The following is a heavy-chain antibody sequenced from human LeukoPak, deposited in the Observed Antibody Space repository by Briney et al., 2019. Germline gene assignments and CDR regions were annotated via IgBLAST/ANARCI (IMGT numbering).Heavy chain of an antibody. CDR3: ARIVSEGSGSWTPIEDY. D-gene: IGHD1-26*01. CDR1: GGTFSSYA. V-gene: IGHV1-2*02. Sequence: ASVKVSCKASGGTFSSYAISWARQAPGQGLEWMGWINPNSGGTNYTQKFQGRVTMTRDTSISTAYMELSRLRSDDTAVYYCARIVSEGSGSWTPIEDYWGQGTLVTVSS. J-gene: IGHJ4*02. CDR2: INPNSGGT.